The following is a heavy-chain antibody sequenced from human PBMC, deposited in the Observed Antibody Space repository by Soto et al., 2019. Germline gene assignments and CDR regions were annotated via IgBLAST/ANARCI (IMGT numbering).Heavy chain of an antibody. D-gene: IGHD1-1*01. J-gene: IGHJ4*02. V-gene: IGHV3-9*01. CDR3: ARGSWNDKYYFDY. CDR2: ISWNSGSI. CDR1: GFTFDDYA. Sequence: EVQLVESGGGLVQPCRSLRLSCAASGFTFDDYAMHWVRQAPGKGLEWVSGISWNSGSIGYADSVKGRFTISRDYAKNSLYPQMNSLRAEDPALYYCARGSWNDKYYFDYWGQGTLVTVSS.